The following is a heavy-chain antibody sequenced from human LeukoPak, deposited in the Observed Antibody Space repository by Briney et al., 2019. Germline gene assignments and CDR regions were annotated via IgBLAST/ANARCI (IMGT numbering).Heavy chain of an antibody. D-gene: IGHD3-9*01. CDR1: GFTFSSYG. CDR3: AKDRLRYFDWLFDY. V-gene: IGHV3-30*18. CDR2: ISYDGSNK. Sequence: GRSLRLSCAASGFTFSSYGMHWVRQAPGKGLERVAVISYDGSNKYYADSVKGRFTISRDNSKNTLYLQMNSLRAEDTAVYYCAKDRLRYFDWLFDYWGQGTLVTVSS. J-gene: IGHJ4*02.